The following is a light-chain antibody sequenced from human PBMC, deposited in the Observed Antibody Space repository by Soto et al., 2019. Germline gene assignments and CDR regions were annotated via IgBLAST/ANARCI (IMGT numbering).Light chain of an antibody. CDR3: QQYRT. J-gene: IGKJ2*01. V-gene: IGKV1-5*01. CDR2: DAS. CDR1: QSISSW. Sequence: DIQMTQSPSTLSASVGDRVTITCRASQSISSWLAWYQQKPGKAPKLLIYDASSLESGVPSRFSCSGSGTEFTLTISSLQPDDFETYYCQQYRTFGQGTKLEIK.